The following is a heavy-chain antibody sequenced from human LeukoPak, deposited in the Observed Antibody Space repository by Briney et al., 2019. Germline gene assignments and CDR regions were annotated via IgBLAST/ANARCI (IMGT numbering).Heavy chain of an antibody. CDR3: AKEGRPKSGGGYYDY. J-gene: IGHJ4*02. CDR2: VNENGGRT. D-gene: IGHD3-22*01. CDR1: GFSFSSYA. V-gene: IGHV3-23*01. Sequence: GGSLRLSCAASGFSFSSYAMGWVRQAPGKGLEWVSTVNENGGRTYYADSVKGRFTMSRDNSNDTLYLQMNSLRAEDTAIYYCAKEGRPKSGGGYYDYWGQGTRVTVSS.